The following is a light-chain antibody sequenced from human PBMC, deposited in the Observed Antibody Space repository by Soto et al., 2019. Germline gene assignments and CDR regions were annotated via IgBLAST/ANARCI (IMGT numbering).Light chain of an antibody. CDR2: SNN. Sequence: QSVLTQPPSASGSPGQRVTISCSGSSCNIGRNFVYWYHLFPGTAPKLFIYSNNQRHSGVPDPFSGSKSGTSSSLALSGLRPEDEADYYCEARADRLNIYVFGTGTKVTVL. CDR3: EARADRLNIYV. J-gene: IGLJ1*01. V-gene: IGLV1-47*02. CDR1: SCNIGRNF.